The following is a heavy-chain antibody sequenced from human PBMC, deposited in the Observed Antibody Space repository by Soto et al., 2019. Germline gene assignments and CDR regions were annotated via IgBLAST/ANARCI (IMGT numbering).Heavy chain of an antibody. CDR1: GFTFSSYA. V-gene: IGHV3-23*01. CDR2: ISGSGGST. D-gene: IGHD2-15*01. J-gene: IGHJ6*02. CDR3: AKGYIVTGGMDV. Sequence: PGGSLRLSCAASGFTFSSYAIILFRQAPGKGLEWVSAISGSGGSTYYADSVKGRFTISRDNSKNTLYLQMNSLRAEDTAVYYCAKGYIVTGGMDVWGQGTTVTVSS.